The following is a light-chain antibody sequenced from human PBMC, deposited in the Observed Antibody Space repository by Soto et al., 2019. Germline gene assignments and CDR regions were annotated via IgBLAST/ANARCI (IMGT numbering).Light chain of an antibody. J-gene: IGLJ2*01. V-gene: IGLV2-14*01. CDR3: SSYTSGSTLVV. Sequence: QSALTQPASVSGSPGQSITISCTGTSSDVGGYNYVSWYQQRPGKAPKLMIYEVSNRPSEVSNRFSGSKSGNTASLTISGLQAEDEGNYYCSSYTSGSTLVVFGGGTKVTVL. CDR2: EVS. CDR1: SSDVGGYNY.